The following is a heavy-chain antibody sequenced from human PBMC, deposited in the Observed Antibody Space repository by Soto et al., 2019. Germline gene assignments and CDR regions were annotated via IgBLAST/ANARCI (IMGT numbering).Heavy chain of an antibody. CDR2: IRSKAYGGTT. Sequence: PGGSLRLSCTASGFTFGDYAMSWFRQAPGKGLEWVGFIRSKAYGGTTEYAASVKGRFTISRDDSKSTAYLQMNSLKTEDTAVYYCTRDLIGDPFGGVPRGAFDIWGQGTMVTVSS. V-gene: IGHV3-49*03. CDR1: GFTFGDYA. J-gene: IGHJ3*02. D-gene: IGHD3-16*01. CDR3: TRDLIGDPFGGVPRGAFDI.